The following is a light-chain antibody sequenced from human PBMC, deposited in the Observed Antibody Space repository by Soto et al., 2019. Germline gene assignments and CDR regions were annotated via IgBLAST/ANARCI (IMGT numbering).Light chain of an antibody. J-gene: IGKJ4*01. Sequence: EIVMTQSPATLSVSPGERATLSCRASQSVSSNLAWYQQKPGQAPRLLIYGASIRAIGIPARFSGSGSGTEFTLTISSLQSEDFAVYYCQQYNNWPPLTFGGGTKVEIK. CDR1: QSVSSN. V-gene: IGKV3D-15*01. CDR2: GAS. CDR3: QQYNNWPPLT.